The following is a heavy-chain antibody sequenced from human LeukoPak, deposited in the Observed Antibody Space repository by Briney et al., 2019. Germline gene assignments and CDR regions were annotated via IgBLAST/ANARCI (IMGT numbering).Heavy chain of an antibody. V-gene: IGHV4-39*01. Sequence: SETLSLTCSVSGGSIRSSSDYWGWSRQPPGKGLEWIGSIIYGGTTYYNPSLKSRLSMSVDTSENQFSLKLSSVTAADTAVYFCARHYYDSSGYYWGYYFDYWGHGTLVTVSS. CDR3: ARHYYDSSGYYWGYYFDY. D-gene: IGHD3-22*01. J-gene: IGHJ4*01. CDR1: GGSIRSSSDY. CDR2: IIYGGTT.